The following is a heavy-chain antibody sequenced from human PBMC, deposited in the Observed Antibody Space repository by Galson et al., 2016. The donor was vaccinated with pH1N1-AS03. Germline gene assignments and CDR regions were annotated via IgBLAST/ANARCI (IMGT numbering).Heavy chain of an antibody. CDR2: IRTRDNNYAT. CDR1: GFTFSASN. J-gene: IGHJ4*02. CDR3: ARCSGWYGACYFDY. V-gene: IGHV3-73*01. D-gene: IGHD6-19*01. Sequence: SLRLSCAASGFTFSASNIHWVRQASGKGLEWVGRIRTRDNNYATEYTASVRGRITISRDDSKNTAYLQMNSLRADDTAVYYCARCSGWYGACYFDYWGQGTLVTVSS.